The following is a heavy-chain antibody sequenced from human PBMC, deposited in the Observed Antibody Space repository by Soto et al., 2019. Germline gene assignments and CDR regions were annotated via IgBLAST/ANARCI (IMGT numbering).Heavy chain of an antibody. CDR2: ISYSGST. CDR1: GGSISSYY. D-gene: IGHD2-21*02. CDR3: AREQIGIFVVTASGAFDI. J-gene: IGHJ3*02. Sequence: QVQMQESGPGLVKPSETLSLTCTVCGGSISSYYWSWIRQPPGKGLEWIGYISYSGSTNYTRSLKSRVTISVDTSKNQFSLELSSGTAADTAVYYCAREQIGIFVVTASGAFDIWGQGTMVTVSS. V-gene: IGHV4-59*01.